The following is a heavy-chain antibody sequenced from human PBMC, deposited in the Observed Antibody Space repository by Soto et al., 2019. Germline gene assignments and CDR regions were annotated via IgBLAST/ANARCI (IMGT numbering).Heavy chain of an antibody. CDR3: AKDVGQQLILNYGMGV. V-gene: IGHV3-30*18. CDR2: VSYDGNHK. Sequence: QVQLVESGGGVIQPGTSLSLSCGSSGVTFRSFGMYWVRQAPGKGLEWVAVVSYDGNHKYYADSVKGRFTVSRDNSKNLLYLQMDSLRGEDTAVYYCAKDVGQQLILNYGMGVWGQGTTVTVSS. CDR1: GVTFRSFG. D-gene: IGHD6-13*01. J-gene: IGHJ6*02.